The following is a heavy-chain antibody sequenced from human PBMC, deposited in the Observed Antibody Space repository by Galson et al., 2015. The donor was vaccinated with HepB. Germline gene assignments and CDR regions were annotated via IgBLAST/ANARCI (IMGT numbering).Heavy chain of an antibody. Sequence: SLRLSCAASRFTFGNYAMSWVRQAPGKGLEWVSSIAETRVTSYYADSVKGRFSISRDNSKNTLYLQMNNLRAEDTAVYYCSTLGPDDFSRWGQGTLVTVSS. V-gene: IGHV3-23*01. J-gene: IGHJ4*02. CDR2: IAETRVTS. D-gene: IGHD3-16*01. CDR1: RFTFGNYA. CDR3: STLGPDDFSR.